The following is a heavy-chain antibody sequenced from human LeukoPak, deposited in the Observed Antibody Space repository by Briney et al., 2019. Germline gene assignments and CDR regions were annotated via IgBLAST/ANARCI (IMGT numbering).Heavy chain of an antibody. J-gene: IGHJ4*02. D-gene: IGHD5-24*01. Sequence: ASVKVSCKASGYTFTGYYMHWVRQAPGQGLEWMGWINPNSGGTNYAQKFQGRVTMTRDTSISTAYMELSKLRSDDTAVYYCARGKREDGYNLDYWGQGTLVTVSS. CDR1: GYTFTGYY. CDR3: ARGKREDGYNLDY. V-gene: IGHV1-2*02. CDR2: INPNSGGT.